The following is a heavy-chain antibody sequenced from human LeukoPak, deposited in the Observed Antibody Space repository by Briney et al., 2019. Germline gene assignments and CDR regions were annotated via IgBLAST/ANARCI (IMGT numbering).Heavy chain of an antibody. CDR2: IYYSGST. J-gene: IGHJ6*02. CDR1: GGSISSYY. Sequence: PSETLSLTCTVSGGSISSYYWSWIRQPPGKGLEWIGYIYYSGSTNYNPSLKSRVTISVDTSKNQFSLKLSSVTAADTAVYYCARDKVGWNYCRMDVWGQGTTVTVSS. V-gene: IGHV4-59*01. CDR3: ARDKVGWNYCRMDV. D-gene: IGHD6-19*01.